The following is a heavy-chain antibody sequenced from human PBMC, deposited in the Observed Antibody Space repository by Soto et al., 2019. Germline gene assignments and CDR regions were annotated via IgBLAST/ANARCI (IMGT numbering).Heavy chain of an antibody. D-gene: IGHD3-16*01. CDR3: ARNLGGHRDS. CDR2: TYYRSKWYT. Sequence: SQTLSLTCAISGDIVSSNIAAWDWIRQSPSRGLEWLGRTYYRSKWYTDYAVSVRSRITINPDTSENQFTLQLISMTPEDTAVYYCARNLGGHRDSRGQVTVVTVSX. CDR1: GDIVSSNIAA. J-gene: IGHJ4*02. V-gene: IGHV6-1*01.